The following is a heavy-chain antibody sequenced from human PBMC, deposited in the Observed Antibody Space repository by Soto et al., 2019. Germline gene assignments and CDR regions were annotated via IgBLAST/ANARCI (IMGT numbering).Heavy chain of an antibody. D-gene: IGHD6-13*01. V-gene: IGHV4-39*02. Sequence: KTSETLSLTCTVSGCSISSSSYYWGWIRQPPGKGLEWIGSIYYSGKTYYNPSLKSRVTISVDTSKNQFSLKLSSVTAADTTVYYCARDSIPAAGTNWADNRFDPWGQGTLVTVSS. CDR1: GCSISSSSYY. CDR3: ARDSIPAAGTNWADNRFDP. J-gene: IGHJ5*02. CDR2: IYYSGKT.